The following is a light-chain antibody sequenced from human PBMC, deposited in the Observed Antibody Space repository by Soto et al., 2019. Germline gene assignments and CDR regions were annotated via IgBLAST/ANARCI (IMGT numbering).Light chain of an antibody. CDR3: CSYAGRYIYV. CDR2: DVS. J-gene: IGLJ1*01. Sequence: QSVLTQPPSASGSPGQSVTIPCTGTYSDIGAYNYVSWYQQRPGEAPKLMIYDVSKRPSGVPDRFSGSKSGNTASLTISGLQAEDEADYYCCSYAGRYIYVFGTGTKVTVL. CDR1: YSDIGAYNY. V-gene: IGLV2-11*01.